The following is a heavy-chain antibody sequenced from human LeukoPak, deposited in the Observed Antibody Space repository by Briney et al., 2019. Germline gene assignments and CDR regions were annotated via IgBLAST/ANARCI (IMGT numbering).Heavy chain of an antibody. CDR1: GYTFTTYY. D-gene: IGHD5-12*01. CDR3: ARSGYGLKRDYFDY. CDR2: ISAYNGNT. J-gene: IGHJ4*02. V-gene: IGHV1-18*04. Sequence: GASVKVSCKASGYTFTTYYVHWVRQAPGQGLEWMGWISAYNGNTNYAQKLQGRVTMTTDTSTSTAYMELSRLRSEDTAVYYCARSGYGLKRDYFDYWGQGTLVTVSS.